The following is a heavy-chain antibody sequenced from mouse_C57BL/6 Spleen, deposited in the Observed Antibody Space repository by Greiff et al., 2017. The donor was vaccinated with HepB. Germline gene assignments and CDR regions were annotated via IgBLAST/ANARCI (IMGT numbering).Heavy chain of an antibody. CDR3: ARTAQATWAMDY. J-gene: IGHJ4*01. CDR1: GYTFTSYW. D-gene: IGHD3-2*02. V-gene: IGHV1-64*01. CDR2: IHPNSGST. Sequence: VQLQQPGAELVKPGASVKLSCKASGYTFTSYWMHWVKQRPGQGLEWIGMIHPNSGSTNYNEKFKSKATLTVDKSSSTAYMQISSLTSEDPAVYYCARTAQATWAMDYCGQGTSVTVSS.